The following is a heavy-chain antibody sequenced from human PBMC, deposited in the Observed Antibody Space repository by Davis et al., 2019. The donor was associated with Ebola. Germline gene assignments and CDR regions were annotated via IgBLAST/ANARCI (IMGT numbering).Heavy chain of an antibody. CDR1: GGTFSSYA. Sequence: ASVKVSCKASGGTFSSYAISWVRQAPGQGLEWMGWISAYNGNTNYAQKLQGRVTMTTDTSTSTAYMELRSLRSDDTAVYYCARDRLFEEHYYGMDVWGQGTTVTVSS. CDR3: ARDRLFEEHYYGMDV. V-gene: IGHV1-18*01. CDR2: ISAYNGNT. J-gene: IGHJ6*02. D-gene: IGHD3-22*01.